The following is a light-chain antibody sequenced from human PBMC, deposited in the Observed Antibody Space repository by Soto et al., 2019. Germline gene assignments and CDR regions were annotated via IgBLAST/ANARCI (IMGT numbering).Light chain of an antibody. Sequence: DIVLTQSPDSLAVSLGERATINCKSSQSVLYSSNNKNYLAWYQQKPGQSPKMLISWASTRDFGVPDRFSGSGCGTDFTLTISSLQAEDVAVYYCQQYYSSPLTFGQGTKLEI. CDR2: WAS. CDR3: QQYYSSPLT. J-gene: IGKJ2*01. CDR1: QSVLYSSNNKNY. V-gene: IGKV4-1*01.